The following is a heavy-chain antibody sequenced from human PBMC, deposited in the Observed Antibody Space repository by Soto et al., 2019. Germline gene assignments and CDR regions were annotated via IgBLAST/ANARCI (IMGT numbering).Heavy chain of an antibody. J-gene: IGHJ4*02. CDR1: GGSINSGDYY. V-gene: IGHV4-30-4*01. CDR2: IDYSGST. Sequence: SETLSLTCIVSGGSINSGDYYWGWIRQSPGKGLEWIGYIDYSGSTYYNPSLKSPISMSLDTSKNQFSLKMHSVTAADTAVYYCASYYDSSGYQALDYWGRGILVTVSS. CDR3: ASYYDSSGYQALDY. D-gene: IGHD3-22*01.